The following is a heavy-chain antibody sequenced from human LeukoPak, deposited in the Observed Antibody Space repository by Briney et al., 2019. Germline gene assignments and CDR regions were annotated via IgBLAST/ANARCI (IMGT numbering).Heavy chain of an antibody. CDR1: GFSFNTYA. Sequence: GGSLRLSCAASGFSFNTYAMNWVRQAPGKGPEWVSSITTGGDSTYYADSVKGRFTISRDNSKNTLYLEMDSLRAEDTALYYCAKVVGSGYDYVTDAFDIWGQGTMVTVSS. CDR2: ITTGGDST. D-gene: IGHD5-12*01. V-gene: IGHV3-23*01. CDR3: AKVVGSGYDYVTDAFDI. J-gene: IGHJ3*02.